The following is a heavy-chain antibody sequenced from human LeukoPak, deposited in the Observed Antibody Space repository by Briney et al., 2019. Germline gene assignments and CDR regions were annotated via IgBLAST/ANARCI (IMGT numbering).Heavy chain of an antibody. D-gene: IGHD3-10*01. CDR3: ARLTYGSGTYYPDY. Sequence: QASETLSLTCSVSGGSVSSSYYYWGWIRQPPGKGLEWIGRIHYSGSTYYNPSLKSRVTTSVDTSKNQFSLKLNSVTAADTAVYYCARLTYGSGTYYPDYWGQGTLVTVSS. V-gene: IGHV4-39*01. J-gene: IGHJ4*02. CDR1: GGSVSSSYYY. CDR2: IHYSGST.